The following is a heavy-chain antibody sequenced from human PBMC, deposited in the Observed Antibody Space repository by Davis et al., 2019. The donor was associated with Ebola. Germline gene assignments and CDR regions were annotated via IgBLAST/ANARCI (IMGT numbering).Heavy chain of an antibody. V-gene: IGHV3-48*01. CDR3: ARLGSGYDLYAFDI. CDR1: GFTFSSYW. Sequence: GGSLRLSCAASGFTFSSYWMSWVRQAPGKGLEWVSYISSSSSTIYYADSVKGRFTISRDNSKNTLYLQMNSLRAEDTAVYYCARLGSGYDLYAFDIWGQGTMVTVSS. CDR2: ISSSSSTI. J-gene: IGHJ3*02. D-gene: IGHD5-12*01.